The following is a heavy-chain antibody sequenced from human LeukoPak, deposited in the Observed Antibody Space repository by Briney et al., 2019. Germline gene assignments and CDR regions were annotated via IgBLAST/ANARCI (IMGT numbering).Heavy chain of an antibody. CDR1: GYDFTSHG. V-gene: IGHV1-18*01. D-gene: IGHD3-10*01. Sequence: GASVKVSCKTSGYDFTSHGIFWVRQAPGQGLEWMGWISPYNGDTKVGQTFQGRVTMTTDTPTTTAYMELRRLRFDDTAVYYCARVGPGIGWYSDLWGRGTLVTVFS. J-gene: IGHJ2*01. CDR2: ISPYNGDT. CDR3: ARVGPGIGWYSDL.